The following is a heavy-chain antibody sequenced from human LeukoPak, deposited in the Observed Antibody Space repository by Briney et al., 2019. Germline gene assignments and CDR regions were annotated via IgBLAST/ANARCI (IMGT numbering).Heavy chain of an antibody. CDR3: ARVGSGGAWFDF. CDR2: IYYSGST. V-gene: IGHV4-59*01. Sequence: SETLSLTCTVSGGSISSYYWSWIRQPPGKGLEWIGYIYYSGSTNYNPSLKGRVTISVDTSKNQLSLTLTSVTAADTAVYYCARVGSGGAWFDFWGQGTLVSVSS. J-gene: IGHJ4*02. D-gene: IGHD6-19*01. CDR1: GGSISSYY.